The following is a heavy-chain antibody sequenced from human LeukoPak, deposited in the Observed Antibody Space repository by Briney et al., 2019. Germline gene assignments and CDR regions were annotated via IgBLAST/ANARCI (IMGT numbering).Heavy chain of an antibody. V-gene: IGHV4-59*08. CDR3: ARQVAGSAFDI. CDR1: GGSISSYY. Sequence: SETLSLTCTVSGGSISSYYWSWIRQPPGKGLEWIGYIYYSGSTNYNPSLKSRVTISVDTSKNQFYLKLSSVTAADTAVYYCARQVAGSAFDIWGQGTMVTVSS. J-gene: IGHJ3*02. CDR2: IYYSGST.